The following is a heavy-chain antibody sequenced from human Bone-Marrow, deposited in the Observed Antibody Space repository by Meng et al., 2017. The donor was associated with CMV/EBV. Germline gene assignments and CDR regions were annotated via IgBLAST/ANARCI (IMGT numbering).Heavy chain of an antibody. Sequence: SGTLSLTCTASGGSISSYYWSWIRQPPGKGLEWIGYIYYSGSTNYNPSLKSRVTISVDTSKNQFFLKLSSVTAAEPAVYYCARGYSWSYLDYFDYWGQGTLVTVSS. V-gene: IGHV4-59*01. D-gene: IGHD1-26*01. CDR2: IYYSGST. CDR3: ARGYSWSYLDYFDY. J-gene: IGHJ4*02. CDR1: GGSISSYY.